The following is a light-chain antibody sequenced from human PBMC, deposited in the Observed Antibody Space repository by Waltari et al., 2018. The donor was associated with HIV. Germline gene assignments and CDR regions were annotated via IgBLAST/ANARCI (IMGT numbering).Light chain of an antibody. V-gene: IGLV3-25*03. Sequence: SYDLTQPPSVSVSPGQTARIACSGHELPKPCSYWYQQRPGQAPVLRIYKDNERPSGIPERFSGSSSGTTVTLTITGVQADDEADYWCQSADSSGAWVFGGGTKLTVL. CDR1: ELPKPC. CDR3: QSADSSGAWV. J-gene: IGLJ3*02. CDR2: KDN.